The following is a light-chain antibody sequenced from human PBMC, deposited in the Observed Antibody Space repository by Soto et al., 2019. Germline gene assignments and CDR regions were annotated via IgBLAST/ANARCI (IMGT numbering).Light chain of an antibody. J-gene: IGLJ2*01. CDR3: FSYTSSNTRV. Sequence: LTQPAPVFGAPWQSVTLSCTGNSNDIGGYRFVSWYQHHRGKEPKLMTYEVSNRPSGVSNRFSGSKSGNTASLTISGLQAEDEADYYCFSYTSSNTRVFGGGTKVTVL. CDR2: EVS. V-gene: IGLV2-14*01. CDR1: SNDIGGYRF.